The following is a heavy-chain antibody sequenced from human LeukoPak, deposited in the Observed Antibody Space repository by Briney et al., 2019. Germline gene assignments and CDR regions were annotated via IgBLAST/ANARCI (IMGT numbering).Heavy chain of an antibody. D-gene: IGHD4-17*01. Sequence: GGSLRLSCAASGFTFSSHAMSWVRQAPGKGLEWVSAISGSGGSTYYADSVKGRFTISRDNSKNTLYLQMNSLRAEDTAVYYCASKDYGDYGITDYWGQGTLVTVSS. CDR1: GFTFSSHA. CDR3: ASKDYGDYGITDY. J-gene: IGHJ4*02. CDR2: ISGSGGST. V-gene: IGHV3-23*01.